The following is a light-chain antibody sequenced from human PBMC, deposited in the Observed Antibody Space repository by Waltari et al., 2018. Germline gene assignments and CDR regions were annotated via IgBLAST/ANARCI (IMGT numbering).Light chain of an antibody. CDR2: GAS. J-gene: IGKJ1*01. CDR1: QSVSRT. V-gene: IGKV3-20*01. CDR3: QHYVRLPAT. Sequence: EIVLTQSPGTLSLSPGERATLSCRASQSVSRTLTWYQQKPGQAPKLLIYGASIRATCITERFTGSGSRTYFSFTIRSLEPEDFAIYFCQHYVRLPATFGQGTKVEIK.